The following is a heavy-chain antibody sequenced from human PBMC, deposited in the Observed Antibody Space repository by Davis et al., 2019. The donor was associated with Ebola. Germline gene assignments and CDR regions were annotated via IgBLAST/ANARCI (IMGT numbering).Heavy chain of an antibody. Sequence: SVKVSCKASGYTFTGYYIHWVRQAPGQGLEWMGWINPNTGGTNYAQKFQGRVTMTRDTSISTAYMELSRLTSDDTAVYYCAREGSSSISDYWGQGTLVTVSS. CDR3: AREGSSSISDY. D-gene: IGHD6-6*01. CDR2: INPNTGGT. V-gene: IGHV1-2*02. CDR1: GYTFTGYY. J-gene: IGHJ4*02.